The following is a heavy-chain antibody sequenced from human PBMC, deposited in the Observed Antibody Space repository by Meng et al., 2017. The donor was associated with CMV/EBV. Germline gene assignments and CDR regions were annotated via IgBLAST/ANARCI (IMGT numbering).Heavy chain of an antibody. CDR3: ARGRAIFGVVTWAFGI. CDR2: INHSGST. D-gene: IGHD3-3*01. Sequence: SETLSLTCAVYGGSFSGYYWSWIRQPPGKGLEWIGEINHSGSTNYNPSLKSRVTISVDTSKNQFSLKLSSVTAADTAVYYCARGRAIFGVVTWAFGIWGQGTMVTV. V-gene: IGHV4-34*01. J-gene: IGHJ3*02. CDR1: GGSFSGYY.